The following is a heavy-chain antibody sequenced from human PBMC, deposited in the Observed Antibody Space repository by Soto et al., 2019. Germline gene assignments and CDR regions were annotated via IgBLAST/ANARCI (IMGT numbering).Heavy chain of an antibody. CDR3: ASTPKSSPYYFDY. CDR2: IWYDGSNK. J-gene: IGHJ4*02. V-gene: IGHV3-33*01. CDR1: GFTFSNYG. Sequence: QVQLVESGGGVVQPGRSLRLSCAASGFTFSNYGMHWVRQAPAKGLEWVAVIWYDGSNKYFADSVKGRFTISRDSSKNTLYLQMNSLRAEDTAVYYCASTPKSSPYYFDYWGQGTLVTVSS.